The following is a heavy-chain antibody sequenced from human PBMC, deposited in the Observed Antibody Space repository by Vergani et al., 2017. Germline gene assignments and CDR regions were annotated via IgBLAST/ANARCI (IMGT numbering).Heavy chain of an antibody. Sequence: EVHLLESGGGQVEAGGSLRLSCVASGFTFSNSAMSWVRQTSGKGLEWVSAISGHDARTYYTDSVKGRFPISRDNSKNTVYLQMNSLKAEDRATYYCARQERSHTSPFVGDWGQGPLVTV. CDR3: ARQERSHTSPFVGD. J-gene: IGHJ4*02. CDR2: ISGHDART. V-gene: IGHV3-23*01. CDR1: GFTFSNSA. D-gene: IGHD2/OR15-2a*01.